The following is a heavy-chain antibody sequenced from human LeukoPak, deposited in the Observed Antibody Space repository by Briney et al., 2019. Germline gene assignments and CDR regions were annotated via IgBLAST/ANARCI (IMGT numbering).Heavy chain of an antibody. V-gene: IGHV3-30*04. CDR3: AREIPDYYFDY. CDR1: GFTFSSDS. J-gene: IGHJ4*02. CDR2: ISNGGTNK. D-gene: IGHD4/OR15-4a*01. Sequence: GGSLRVSCAASGFTFSSDSMPWVRQAPGKGLEWVAVISNGGTNKYYRDSVKGRFTISRDNSKNTLYLQMDSLRAEDTAVYYCAREIPDYYFDYWGQGTLVTVSS.